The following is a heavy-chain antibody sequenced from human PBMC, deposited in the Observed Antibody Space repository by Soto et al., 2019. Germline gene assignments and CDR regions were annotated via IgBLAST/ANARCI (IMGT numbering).Heavy chain of an antibody. Sequence: GASVKVSCKASGYTFTSYDINWVRQATGQGLEWMGWMNPNSGNTGYAQKFQGRATMTRNTSISTAYMELSSLRSEDTAVYYCASPARNYDFWSGYSFDIWGQGTMVTVSS. D-gene: IGHD3-3*01. CDR1: GYTFTSYD. V-gene: IGHV1-8*01. J-gene: IGHJ3*02. CDR2: MNPNSGNT. CDR3: ASPARNYDFWSGYSFDI.